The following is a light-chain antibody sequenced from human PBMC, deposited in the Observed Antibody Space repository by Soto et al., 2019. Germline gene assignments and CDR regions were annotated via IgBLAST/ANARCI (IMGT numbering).Light chain of an antibody. CDR2: GAS. V-gene: IGKV3-20*01. Sequence: EIVLTQSPGTLSLSPGERATLSCRASQSVSSRSLAWYQQKPGQAPRLLISGASSRAADIPDRFSGSGSGTDFTLTINRLESEDFAVYYCQQYDSSPRTFGQGTKVEIK. CDR1: QSVSSRS. J-gene: IGKJ1*01. CDR3: QQYDSSPRT.